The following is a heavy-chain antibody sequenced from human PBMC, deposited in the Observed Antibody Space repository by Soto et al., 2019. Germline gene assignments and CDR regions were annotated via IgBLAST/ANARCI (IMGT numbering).Heavy chain of an antibody. Sequence: QITLKESGPPQVKPTQTLTLTCTFSGFSLITGGVSVAWIRQPPGKALEWLALISGDDEKRYSPSLSSRLTIPKDTTKNQVVFTMTNMDPLDTATYYCSHRRGMIMDVWGQGTTVTVSS. D-gene: IGHD3-16*01. CDR2: ISGDDEK. CDR3: SHRRGMIMDV. V-gene: IGHV2-5*02. J-gene: IGHJ6*02. CDR1: GFSLITGGVS.